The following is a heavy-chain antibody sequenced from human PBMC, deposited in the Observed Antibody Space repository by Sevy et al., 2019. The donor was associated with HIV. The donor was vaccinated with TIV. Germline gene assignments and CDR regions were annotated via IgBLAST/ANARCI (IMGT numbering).Heavy chain of an antibody. CDR1: GFTFSSYS. V-gene: IGHV3-21*01. J-gene: IGHJ4*02. D-gene: IGHD5-18*01. CDR2: ISSSSSYI. Sequence: GGSLRLSCAASGFTFSSYSMNWVRQAPGKGLEWVSSISSSSSYIYYADSVKGRFTISRDNAKNSLYLQMNSLRAEDTAVDYCARERVTPTYFDYWGQGTLVTVSS. CDR3: ARERVTPTYFDY.